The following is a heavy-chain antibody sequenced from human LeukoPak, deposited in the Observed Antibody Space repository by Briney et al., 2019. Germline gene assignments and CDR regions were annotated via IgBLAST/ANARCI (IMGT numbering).Heavy chain of an antibody. Sequence: PSETLSLTCAVYGGSFSGYYWSWIRQPPGKGLEWIGEINHSGSTNYNPSLKSRVTISVDTSKNQFSLKLSSVTAADTAVYYCARERETGDQRHAFDIWGQGTMVTVSS. V-gene: IGHV4-34*01. CDR1: GGSFSGYY. CDR3: ARERETGDQRHAFDI. CDR2: INHSGST. J-gene: IGHJ3*02. D-gene: IGHD7-27*01.